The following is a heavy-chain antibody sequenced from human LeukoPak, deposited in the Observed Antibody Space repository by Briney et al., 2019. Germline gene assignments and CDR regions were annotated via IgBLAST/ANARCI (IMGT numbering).Heavy chain of an antibody. CDR1: GFPFISYE. V-gene: IGHV3-43*02. J-gene: IGHJ4*02. D-gene: IGHD2-21*01. CDR3: GKDGQVISY. Sequence: GSLSLSSAASGFPFISYELNWVRQAPGKGLGWVSFISWGGSVTYYTDSLKGRFTVSRDNNKNSLYLQMGSLRGEDTALYYCGKDGQVISYWGQGTVVTVSS. CDR2: ISWGGSVT.